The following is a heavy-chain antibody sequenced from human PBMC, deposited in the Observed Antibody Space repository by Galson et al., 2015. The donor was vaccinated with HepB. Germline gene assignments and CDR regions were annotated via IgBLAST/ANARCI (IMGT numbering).Heavy chain of an antibody. J-gene: IGHJ4*02. Sequence: SVKVSCKASGYTFTSYAMNWVRQAPGQGLEWMGWINTNTGNPTYAQGFTGRFVFSLDTSVSTAYLQISSLKAEDTAVYYCARGRIQRLYSGYESTSPLFDYWGQGTLVTVSS. CDR1: GYTFTSYA. V-gene: IGHV7-4-1*02. D-gene: IGHD5-12*01. CDR3: ARGRIQRLYSGYESTSPLFDY. CDR2: INTNTGNP.